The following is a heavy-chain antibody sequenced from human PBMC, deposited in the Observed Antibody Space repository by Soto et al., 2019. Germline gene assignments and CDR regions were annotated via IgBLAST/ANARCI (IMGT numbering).Heavy chain of an antibody. Sequence: SETLSLTCAVYGGSFSGYYWSWIRQPPGKGLEWIGYIYYSGSTYYNPSLKSRVTISVDTSKNQFSLKLSSVTAADTAVYYCARAVSLGGLTDYWGQGTLVTVSS. V-gene: IGHV4-34*09. CDR3: ARAVSLGGLTDY. CDR1: GGSFSGYY. J-gene: IGHJ4*02. D-gene: IGHD3-16*01. CDR2: IYYSGST.